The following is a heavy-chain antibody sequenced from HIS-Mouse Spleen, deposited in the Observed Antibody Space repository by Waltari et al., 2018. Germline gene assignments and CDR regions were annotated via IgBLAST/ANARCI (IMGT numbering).Heavy chain of an antibody. CDR1: GYTFTSYD. V-gene: IGHV1-8*01. CDR2: VNPNSGHT. J-gene: IGHJ4*02. Sequence: QVQLVQSGAEVKKPGASVKVSCKASGYTFTSYDINWVRQASGQGREWMGWVNPNSGHTGYAQKFQGGVTMTRNTSISTAYMELSSLRSEDTAVYYCARVYYDFWSGYYYWGQGTLVTVSS. CDR3: ARVYYDFWSGYYY. D-gene: IGHD3-3*01.